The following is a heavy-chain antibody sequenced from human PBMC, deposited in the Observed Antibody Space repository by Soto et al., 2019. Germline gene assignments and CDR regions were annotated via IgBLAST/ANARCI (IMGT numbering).Heavy chain of an antibody. CDR2: INHSGST. D-gene: IGHD2-15*01. CDR3: ATLPPSGGSDRFDY. CDR1: GGSFSGYY. V-gene: IGHV4-34*01. J-gene: IGHJ4*02. Sequence: PSETLSLTCAVYGGSFSGYYWSWIRQPPGKGLEWIGEINHSGSTNYNPSLKSRVTISVDTSKNQFSLKLSSVTAADTAVYYCATLPPSGGSDRFDYWGQGTLVTVSS.